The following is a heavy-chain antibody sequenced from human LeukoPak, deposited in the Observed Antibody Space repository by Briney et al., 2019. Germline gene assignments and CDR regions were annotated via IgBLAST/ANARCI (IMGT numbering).Heavy chain of an antibody. D-gene: IGHD3-10*01. CDR2: IIPIFGTA. V-gene: IGHV1-69*13. Sequence: SVKVSCKAPGGTFSSYAISWVRQAPGQGLEWMGGIIPIFGTANYAQKFRGRVTITADESTSTAYMELSSLRSEDTAVYYCAKPYYGSGAFDYWGQGTLVTVSS. CDR3: AKPYYGSGAFDY. J-gene: IGHJ4*02. CDR1: GGTFSSYA.